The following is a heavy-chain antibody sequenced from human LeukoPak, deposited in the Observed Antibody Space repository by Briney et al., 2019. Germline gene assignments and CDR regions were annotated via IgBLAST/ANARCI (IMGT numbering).Heavy chain of an antibody. J-gene: IGHJ4*02. CDR1: GFTFSSYW. Sequence: GGSLRLSCAASGFTFSSYWMSWVRQAPGKGLERVANIKQDGSEKYYVDSVKGRFTISRDNAKNSLYLQMNSLRAEDTAVYYCARLCQQTYYYDSSGYCPFDYWGQGTLVTVSS. D-gene: IGHD3-22*01. V-gene: IGHV3-7*01. CDR3: ARLCQQTYYYDSSGYCPFDY. CDR2: IKQDGSEK.